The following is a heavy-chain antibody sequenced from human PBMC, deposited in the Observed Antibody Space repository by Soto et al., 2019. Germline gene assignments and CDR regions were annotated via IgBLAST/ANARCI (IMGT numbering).Heavy chain of an antibody. J-gene: IGHJ4*02. CDR3: ARREIQGPIDY. V-gene: IGHV4-28*01. CDR2: IYYSGTT. CDR1: AYSISSSNW. Sequence: QVQLQESGPGLVKPSDTLSLTCAVSAYSISSSNWWGWIRQPPGKGLEWIGYIYYSGTTYYNPSLKSRVTMSVDTSKNQFSLKLTSVAAVDTAVYYCARREIQGPIDYWGQGTLVTVSS. D-gene: IGHD1-26*01.